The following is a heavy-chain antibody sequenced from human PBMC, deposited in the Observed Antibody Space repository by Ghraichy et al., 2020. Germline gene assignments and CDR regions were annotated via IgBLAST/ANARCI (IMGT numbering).Heavy chain of an antibody. CDR1: GFTFSTYS. CDR2: ISSPSTTI. J-gene: IGHJ4*02. V-gene: IGHV3-48*02. D-gene: IGHD6-19*01. Sequence: GESLNISCAASGFTFSTYSMNWVRQAPGKGLEWVSYISSPSTTIYYAESVKGRFTVSRDNAKSSLYLQMNSLGDGDTAVYYCARESAVAEDFDFWGQGTLVTVSS. CDR3: ARESAVAEDFDF.